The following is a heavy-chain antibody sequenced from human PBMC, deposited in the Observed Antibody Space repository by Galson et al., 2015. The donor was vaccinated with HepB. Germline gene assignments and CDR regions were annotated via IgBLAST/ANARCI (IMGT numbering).Heavy chain of an antibody. J-gene: IGHJ4*02. V-gene: IGHV1-8*01. Sequence: SVKVSCKASGHTFTSYDINWVRQATGQGLEWMRKFQGRVTMTRHTSISTAYMELSSLRSEDTAVYYCARGNSGWASFDYWGQGTLVTVSS. D-gene: IGHD6-19*01. CDR1: GHTFTSYD. CDR3: ARGNSGWASFDY.